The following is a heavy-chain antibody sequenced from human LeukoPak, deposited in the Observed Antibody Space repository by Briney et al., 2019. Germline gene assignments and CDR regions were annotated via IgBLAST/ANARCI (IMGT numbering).Heavy chain of an antibody. CDR3: ARLSGYSSGHYYSDY. J-gene: IGHJ4*02. CDR1: GGSISSDY. V-gene: IGHV4-59*01. D-gene: IGHD3-22*01. CDR2: IYYRGST. Sequence: SETLSLTCTVSGGSISSDYWSWIRQPPGKGLEWIGYIYYRGSTNYNPPLKSRVTISVDTSKNQFSLKLSSVTAADTAVHYCARLSGYSSGHYYSDYWGQGTLVTVSS.